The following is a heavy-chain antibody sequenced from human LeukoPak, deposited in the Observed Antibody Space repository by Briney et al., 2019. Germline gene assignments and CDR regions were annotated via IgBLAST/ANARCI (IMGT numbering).Heavy chain of an antibody. CDR2: IYTSGST. CDR1: GGSISSGSYY. Sequence: SETLSLTCTVSGGSISSGSYYWSWIRQPAGKGLEWIGRIYTSGSTNYNPSLKSRVAISVDTSKNQFSLKLSSVTAADTAVYYCARGVGIAAAGTKNWFDPWGQGTLVTVSS. D-gene: IGHD6-13*01. V-gene: IGHV4-61*02. J-gene: IGHJ5*02. CDR3: ARGVGIAAAGTKNWFDP.